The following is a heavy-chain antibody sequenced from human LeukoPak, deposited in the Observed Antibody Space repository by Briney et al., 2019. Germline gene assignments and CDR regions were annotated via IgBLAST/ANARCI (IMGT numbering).Heavy chain of an antibody. Sequence: SETLSLTCTVSDDSITIYYWSWIRQPPGKGLEWIGYIYYSGNTNYNPSLKSRITISLDTSKNQFSLKLSSVTAADTAVYYCARAPRGTFDYWGQGTLVTVSS. CDR1: DDSITIYY. D-gene: IGHD1-1*01. CDR2: IYYSGNT. V-gene: IGHV4-59*01. CDR3: ARAPRGTFDY. J-gene: IGHJ4*02.